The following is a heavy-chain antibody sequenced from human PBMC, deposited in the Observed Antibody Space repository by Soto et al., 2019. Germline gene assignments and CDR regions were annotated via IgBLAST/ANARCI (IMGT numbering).Heavy chain of an antibody. CDR2: ISGSGSST. Sequence: GGSMRLSCAASGFIFSSYAISWVRQAPGKGLEWVSGISGSGSSTNYADSVKGRFTISRDNSKNTVYLQMNSLRAEDTAVYYCAKDKMYNWNYFFEYWGQGTLVTVSS. V-gene: IGHV3-23*01. CDR1: GFIFSSYA. J-gene: IGHJ4*02. CDR3: AKDKMYNWNYFFEY. D-gene: IGHD1-7*01.